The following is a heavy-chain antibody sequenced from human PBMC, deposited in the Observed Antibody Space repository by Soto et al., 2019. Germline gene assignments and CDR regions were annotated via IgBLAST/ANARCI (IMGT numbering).Heavy chain of an antibody. Sequence: EVQLLESGGGLVQPGGSLRLSCAASGFTFSSYAMSWVRQAPGKGLEWVSAISGSGGSTYYADSVKGRFTISRDNSKNTLYLQMNSLSAEDTAVDYCANHSVFGGYCFVEWCQGSVVIVSS. V-gene: IGHV3-23*01. D-gene: IGHD5-12*01. CDR2: ISGSGGST. J-gene: IGHJ4*02. CDR1: GFTFSSYA. CDR3: ANHSVFGGYCFVE.